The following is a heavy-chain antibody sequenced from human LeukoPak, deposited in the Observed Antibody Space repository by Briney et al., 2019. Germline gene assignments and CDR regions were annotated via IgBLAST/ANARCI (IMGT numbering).Heavy chain of an antibody. V-gene: IGHV3-23*01. CDR2: ISGSGGST. CDR3: ARDLYVDIVAPSGMDV. CDR1: GFTFSSYA. Sequence: GGSLRLSCAASGFTFSSYAMSWVRQAPGKGLERVSAISGSGGSTYYADSVKGRFTISKDNSKNTLYLQMNSLRAEDTAVYYCARDLYVDIVAPSGMDVWGQGTTVTVSS. J-gene: IGHJ6*02. D-gene: IGHD5-12*01.